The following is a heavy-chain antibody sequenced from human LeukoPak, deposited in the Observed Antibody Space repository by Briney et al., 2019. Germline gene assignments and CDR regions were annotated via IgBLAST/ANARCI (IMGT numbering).Heavy chain of an antibody. D-gene: IGHD3-22*01. CDR2: LYYSGST. V-gene: IGHV4-39*01. CDR3: AKAGVRYSDSSALYAFDF. J-gene: IGHJ3*01. Sequence: SETLSLTCTVSGGSISSASSFWGWIRQPPGKGLEWFGTLYYSGSTYYSASLKSRVTMSGDTSRNQFSLRLSSGNAADTAVYYCAKAGVRYSDSSALYAFDFWGPGTMVTVSS. CDR1: GGSISSASSF.